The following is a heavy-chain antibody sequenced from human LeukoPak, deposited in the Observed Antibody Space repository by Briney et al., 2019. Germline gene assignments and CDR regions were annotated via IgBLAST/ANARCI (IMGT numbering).Heavy chain of an antibody. CDR1: GYTFTSYG. CDR2: ISAYNGNT. D-gene: IGHD2-2*03. CDR3: ARVDGQNYCYYMDL. J-gene: IGHJ6*03. V-gene: IGHV1-18*01. Sequence: GASVKLSCKASGYTFTSYGISWVRQAPGQGLEWMGFISAYNGNTNYAQKLQGRVTMTTDTSTSTAYMKLRSLRSEYTAVFYCARVDGQNYCYYMDLWGKGTTVSVSS.